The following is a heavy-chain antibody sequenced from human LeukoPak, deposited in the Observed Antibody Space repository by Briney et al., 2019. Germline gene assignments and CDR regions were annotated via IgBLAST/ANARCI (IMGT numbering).Heavy chain of an antibody. D-gene: IGHD6-19*01. CDR3: AKLEGSGWSGYMDV. Sequence: RGSLRLSCLASGFTFDNYAMNWVRQAPGKGLEWVSAMSGSGDATYYADSVRGRFIISRDNSKNTLFLRLRSLRAEDTAIYYCAKLEGSGWSGYMDVWGKGTTVTVS. CDR1: GFTFDNYA. V-gene: IGHV3-23*01. CDR2: MSGSGDAT. J-gene: IGHJ6*03.